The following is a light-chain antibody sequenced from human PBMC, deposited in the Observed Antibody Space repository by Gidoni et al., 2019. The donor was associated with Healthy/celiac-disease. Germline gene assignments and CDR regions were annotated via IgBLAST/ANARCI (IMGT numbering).Light chain of an antibody. CDR2: GAS. V-gene: IGKV3-20*01. Sequence: DIVLTQSPGPLSLSPGERATLSCRASQSVSSSYLAWYQQKPGQAPRLLIYGASSRATGIPDRFRGSGSGTDFTLTISRLEPEDFAVYYWQQYGSSPPFGGGTKVEIK. CDR1: QSVSSSY. J-gene: IGKJ4*02. CDR3: QQYGSSPP.